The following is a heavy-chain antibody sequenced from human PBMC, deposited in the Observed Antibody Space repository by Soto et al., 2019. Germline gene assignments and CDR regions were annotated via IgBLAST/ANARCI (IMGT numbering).Heavy chain of an antibody. CDR3: ARKDKSGYFNWFDP. CDR2: IFPSDSDT. D-gene: IGHD3-22*01. CDR1: GYRYTSYW. J-gene: IGHJ5*02. Sequence: GESLKISCRTSGYRYTSYWIAWVRQMPGKGLEWMGIIFPSDSDTRYSPSFQGQVTISADRSTSTVFLQWASLKASDTAVYFCARKDKSGYFNWFDPWGQGTLVTVSS. V-gene: IGHV5-51*01.